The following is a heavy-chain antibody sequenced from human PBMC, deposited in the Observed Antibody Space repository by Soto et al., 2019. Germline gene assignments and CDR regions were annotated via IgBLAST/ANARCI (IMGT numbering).Heavy chain of an antibody. CDR1: GYTFSSYD. D-gene: IGHD4-17*01. V-gene: IGHV1-8*01. Sequence: GASVKVSCKASGYTFSSYDINWVRQATGQGLEWMGWMNPNSGKTGYARNFQGRVTMTSDSSINTAYMELSSLRSEDTAVYYCATTVTSLSDNWGQGTQVTVSS. CDR3: ATTVTSLSDN. J-gene: IGHJ4*02. CDR2: MNPNSGKT.